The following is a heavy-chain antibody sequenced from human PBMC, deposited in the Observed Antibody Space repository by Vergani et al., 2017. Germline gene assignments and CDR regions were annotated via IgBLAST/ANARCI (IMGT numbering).Heavy chain of an antibody. CDR1: GLTSGSYR. V-gene: IGHV3-21*01. D-gene: IGHD1-26*01. CDR3: ARVDAGGSYSFDY. Sequence: EVQLVESGGGRAKPGGSLGLSCAASGLTSGSYRMNWVRQAPGKGLEWVSSISSSSSYIYYADSVKGRFTISRDNAKNSLYLQMNSLRAEDTAVYYCARVDAGGSYSFDYWGQGTLVTVSS. CDR2: ISSSSSYI. J-gene: IGHJ4*02.